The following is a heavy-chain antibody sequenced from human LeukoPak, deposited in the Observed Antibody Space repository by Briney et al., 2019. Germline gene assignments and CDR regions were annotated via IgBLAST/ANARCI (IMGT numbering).Heavy chain of an antibody. D-gene: IGHD6-19*01. J-gene: IGHJ4*02. CDR2: IKHDGSEK. CDR1: GFTFSNYW. Sequence: PGGSLRLSCAASGFTFSNYWMSWVRQAPGKGLEWVANIKHDGSEKYYVDSVKGRFTISRDNAKNSLYLQMNSLRAEDTAVYYCARDYSSGWYGVYWGQGTLVTVSS. V-gene: IGHV3-7*01. CDR3: ARDYSSGWYGVY.